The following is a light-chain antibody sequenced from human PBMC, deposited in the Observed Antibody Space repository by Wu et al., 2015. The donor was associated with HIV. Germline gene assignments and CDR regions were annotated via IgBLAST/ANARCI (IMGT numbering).Light chain of an antibody. CDR1: ESVSGY. V-gene: IGKV3-20*01. CDR3: QQYYYWPRT. J-gene: IGKJ1*01. Sequence: VLTQSPGTLSLSPGERATLSCSVSESVSGYLAWYQQRPGQPPTLLIYGASSRAAGIPDRFSGSGSGTDFSLTIRRLEPEDFAVYYCQQYYYWPRTFGQGTKVEIK. CDR2: GAS.